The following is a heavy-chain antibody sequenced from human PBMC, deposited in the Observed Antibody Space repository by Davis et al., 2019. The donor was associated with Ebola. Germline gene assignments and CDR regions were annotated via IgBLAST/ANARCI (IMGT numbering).Heavy chain of an antibody. Sequence: GESLKISCAASGFTFSSYSMNWVRQAPGKGLEWVSYISSSEITIYYADSVKGRFTISRDNAKKSLYLQMNSLRDEDTAVYYCARGSLNWPGIAVASQAFDPWGQGTLVTVSS. CDR1: GFTFSSYS. D-gene: IGHD6-19*01. J-gene: IGHJ5*02. V-gene: IGHV3-48*02. CDR3: ARGSLNWPGIAVASQAFDP. CDR2: ISSSEITI.